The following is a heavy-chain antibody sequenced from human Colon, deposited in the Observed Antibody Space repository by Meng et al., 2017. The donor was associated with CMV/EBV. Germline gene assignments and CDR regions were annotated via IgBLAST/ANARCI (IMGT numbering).Heavy chain of an antibody. D-gene: IGHD3-10*01. CDR1: GGSISGLY. Sequence: VQLQESGPGLVKPSEPLPPPCIVSGGSISGLYWTWLRRPAGEGLQWLGRIYSNGRIDENYSLRSRVTISVDTSKNQLSLRLTSVTAADTAVYYCGRAGARGVPIDVWGRGTLVTVSS. CDR3: GRAGARGVPIDV. J-gene: IGHJ1*01. CDR2: IYSNGRI. V-gene: IGHV4-4*07.